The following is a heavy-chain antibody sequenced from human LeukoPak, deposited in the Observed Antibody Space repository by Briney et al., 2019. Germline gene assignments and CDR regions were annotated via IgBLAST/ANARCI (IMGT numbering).Heavy chain of an antibody. CDR3: ARDRPQGYCSGGSCYVDAFGI. CDR2: ISSSSSTI. CDR1: GFTFSSYA. Sequence: GGSLRLSCAASGFTFSSYAMSWVRQAPGKGLEWVSYISSSSSTIYYADSVKGRFTISRDNAKNSLYLQMNSLRAEDTAVYYCARDRPQGYCSGGSCYVDAFGIWGQGTMVTVSS. V-gene: IGHV3-48*04. D-gene: IGHD2-15*01. J-gene: IGHJ3*02.